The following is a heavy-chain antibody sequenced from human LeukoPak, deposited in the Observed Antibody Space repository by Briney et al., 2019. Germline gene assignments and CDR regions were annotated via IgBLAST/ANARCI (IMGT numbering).Heavy chain of an antibody. CDR3: ARNDYYYYYYYMDV. CDR1: GFTFSSYS. J-gene: IGHJ6*03. D-gene: IGHD3-16*01. Sequence: GGSLRVSCAASGFTFSSYSMNWVRQAPGKGLEWVSSISSSSSYIYYGDSVKGRFTISRDNAKNSLYLQMNSLRAEDTAVYYCARNDYYYYYYYMDVWGKGTTVTVSS. CDR2: ISSSSSYI. V-gene: IGHV3-21*01.